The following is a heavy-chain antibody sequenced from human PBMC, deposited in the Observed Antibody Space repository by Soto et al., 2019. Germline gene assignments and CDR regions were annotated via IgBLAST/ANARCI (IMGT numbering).Heavy chain of an antibody. D-gene: IGHD3-16*02. CDR3: TTLPMITFGGVIVYYYYGMDV. CDR2: IKSKTDGGTT. V-gene: IGHV3-15*01. CDR1: GFTFSNAW. J-gene: IGHJ6*02. Sequence: SLRLSCAASGFTFSNAWMSWVRQAPGKGLEWVGRIKSKTDGGTTDYAAPVKGRFTISRDDSKNTLYLQMNSLKTEGTAVYYCTTLPMITFGGVIVYYYYGMDVWGQGTTVIVSS.